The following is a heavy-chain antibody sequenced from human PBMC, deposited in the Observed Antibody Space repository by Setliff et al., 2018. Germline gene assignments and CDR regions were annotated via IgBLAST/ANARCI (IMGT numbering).Heavy chain of an antibody. J-gene: IGHJ3*02. CDR1: GISISSGHY. Sequence: PSETLSLTCGVSGISISSGHYWGWIRQPPGKGLEWIATIYHKGRTYYNPSLDSRVTISLDTSKNHFPLRLSSVTAADTAVYYCASPRRDDLDSPFDAFDIWGQGTKVTVSS. CDR2: IYHKGRT. D-gene: IGHD3-16*01. V-gene: IGHV4-38-2*01. CDR3: ASPRRDDLDSPFDAFDI.